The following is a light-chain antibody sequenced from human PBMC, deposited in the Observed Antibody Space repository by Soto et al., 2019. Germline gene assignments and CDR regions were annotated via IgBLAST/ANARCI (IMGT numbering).Light chain of an antibody. J-gene: IGKJ1*01. V-gene: IGKV3-20*01. CDR3: QQYESSPLT. Sequence: EIVLTQSPGTLSLSPGERATLSCRASQSLGDRFLAWYQQKLGQAPRLLIYRASTRATGIPARFSGSGSGTDFTLTLSRLEPEDFAVYYCQQYESSPLTFGHGTRVEIK. CDR2: RAS. CDR1: QSLGDRF.